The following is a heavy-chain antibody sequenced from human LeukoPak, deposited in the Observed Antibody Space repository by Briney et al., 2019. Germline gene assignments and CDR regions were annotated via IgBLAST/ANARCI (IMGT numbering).Heavy chain of an antibody. CDR1: GFTVSSNY. CDR3: ARDGDTVLTRGYYYYMDV. V-gene: IGHV3-66*01. J-gene: IGHJ6*03. CDR2: IYSGGST. D-gene: IGHD4-23*01. Sequence: GGSLRFSCAASGFTVSSNYMSWVRQAPGKGLEWVSVIYSGGSTYYADSVKGRFTISRDNSKNTLYLQMNSLRAEDTALYYCARDGDTVLTRGYYYYMDVWGKGTTVTVSS.